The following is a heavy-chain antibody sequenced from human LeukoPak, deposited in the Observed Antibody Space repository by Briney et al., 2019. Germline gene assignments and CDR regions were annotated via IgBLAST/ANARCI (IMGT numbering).Heavy chain of an antibody. CDR1: GFTVSNNY. J-gene: IGHJ4*02. Sequence: GGSLRLSCAASGFTVSNNYMSWVRQAPGKGLEWVSGISWNSGSIGYADSVKGRFTISRDNAKNSLYLQMNSLRAEDTALYYCTRGLYSSSWFTPGYWGQGTLVTVSS. CDR2: ISWNSGSI. CDR3: TRGLYSSSWFTPGY. D-gene: IGHD6-13*01. V-gene: IGHV3-9*01.